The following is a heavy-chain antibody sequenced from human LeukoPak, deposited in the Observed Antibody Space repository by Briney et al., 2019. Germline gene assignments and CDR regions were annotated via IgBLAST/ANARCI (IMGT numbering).Heavy chain of an antibody. CDR3: AKLFESGTYNNFFHY. D-gene: IGHD3-10*01. CDR2: ITAASSST. CDR1: GFTFSSYE. V-gene: IGHV3-23*01. Sequence: GGSLRLSCASSGFTFSSYEMNWVRQAPGKGLEWVSAITAASSSTHDADSVQGRFTISRDNSKNTLYLQMNSLRPEDTAIYYCAKLFESGTYNNFFHYWGQGTLVTVFS. J-gene: IGHJ4*02.